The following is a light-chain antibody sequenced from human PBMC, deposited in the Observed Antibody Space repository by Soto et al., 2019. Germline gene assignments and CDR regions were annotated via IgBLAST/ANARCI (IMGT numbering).Light chain of an antibody. Sequence: AVQMTQSPSSLSASVGDRVTIACRASQAIRSDLIWYQQKSGNAPKVLIYAASQLDSGVPSTFSASGFGTDFTLTISSLQPEDFATYYCQQDYNYPWTFGQGTRVDIK. CDR3: QQDYNYPWT. V-gene: IGKV1-6*01. J-gene: IGKJ1*01. CDR1: QAIRSD. CDR2: AAS.